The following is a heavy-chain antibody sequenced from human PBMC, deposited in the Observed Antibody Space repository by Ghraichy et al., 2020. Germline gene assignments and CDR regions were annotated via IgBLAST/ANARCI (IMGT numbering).Heavy chain of an antibody. Sequence: SETLSLTCTVSGYSISSGYYWGWIRQPPGKGLEWIGSIYHSGSTYYNPSLKSRVTISVDTSKNQFSLKLSSVTAADTAVYYCARMVRGVLAYFDLWGRGTLVTVSS. CDR2: IYHSGST. CDR1: GYSISSGYY. CDR3: ARMVRGVLAYFDL. V-gene: IGHV4-38-2*02. J-gene: IGHJ2*01. D-gene: IGHD3-10*01.